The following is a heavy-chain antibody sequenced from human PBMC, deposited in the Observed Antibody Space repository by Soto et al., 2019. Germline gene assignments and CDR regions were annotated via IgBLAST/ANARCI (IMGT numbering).Heavy chain of an antibody. CDR3: ANNRDSTTYFYY. CDR1: GGSVSNSQYF. V-gene: IGHV4-39*01. CDR2: LSHSGSV. J-gene: IGHJ4*02. Sequence: LQLQESGPGLVKPSETLSLTCTVSGGSVSNSQYFWVWLRQPPGKGLEWIGTLSHSGSVRYNPYLYSPVTIAVGTSKKPFSLSLPSVTAADTAVFYCANNRDSTTYFYYWGQGTLGTVSS. D-gene: IGHD1-1*01.